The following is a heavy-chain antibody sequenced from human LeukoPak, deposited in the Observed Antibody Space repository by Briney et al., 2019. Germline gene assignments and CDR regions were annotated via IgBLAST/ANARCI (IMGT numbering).Heavy chain of an antibody. Sequence: PSETLSLTCIVSGGSIRSDYWSWIRQPAGKGLEWIGRIYSGGSPNCNPSLKSRVTMSVDTSNNQISLKLTSVTAADTAVYYCARGSRGARFDYWGQGTLVTVSS. CDR1: GGSIRSDY. J-gene: IGHJ4*02. CDR2: IYSGGSP. D-gene: IGHD4/OR15-4a*01. V-gene: IGHV4-4*07. CDR3: ARGSRGARFDY.